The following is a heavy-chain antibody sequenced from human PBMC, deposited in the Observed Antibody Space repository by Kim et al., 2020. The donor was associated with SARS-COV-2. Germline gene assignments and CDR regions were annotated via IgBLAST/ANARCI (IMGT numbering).Heavy chain of an antibody. V-gene: IGHV1-69*13. Sequence: SVKVSCKASGGTFSSYAISWVRQAPGQGLEWMGGIIPIFGTANYAQKFQGRVTITADESTSTAYMELSSLRSEDTAVYYCARSIAEFLTGSPEDPSYYYYYGMDVWGQGTTVTVSS. CDR3: ARSIAEFLTGSPEDPSYYYYYGMDV. CDR2: IIPIFGTA. D-gene: IGHD3-9*01. CDR1: GGTFSSYA. J-gene: IGHJ6*02.